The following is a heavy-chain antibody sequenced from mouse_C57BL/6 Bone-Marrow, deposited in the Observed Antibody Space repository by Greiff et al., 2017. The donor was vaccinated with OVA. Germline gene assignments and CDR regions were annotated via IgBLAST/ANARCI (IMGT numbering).Heavy chain of an antibody. CDR2: IYPGGGYT. J-gene: IGHJ4*01. CDR3: ARGGNYVDYAMDY. Sequence: QVQLQQSGAELVRPGTSVKMSCKASGYTFTNYWIGWAKQRPGHGLEWIGDIYPGGGYTNYNEKFKGKATLTADKSSSTAYMQFSSLTSEDSAIYYCARGGNYVDYAMDYWGQGTSVTVSS. CDR1: GYTFTNYW. V-gene: IGHV1-63*01. D-gene: IGHD2-1*01.